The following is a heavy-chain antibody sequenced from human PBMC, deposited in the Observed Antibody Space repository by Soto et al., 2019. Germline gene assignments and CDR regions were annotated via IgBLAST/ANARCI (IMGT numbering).Heavy chain of an antibody. D-gene: IGHD3-22*01. J-gene: IGHJ6*02. CDR1: GFTFDDYG. CDR2: INWNGYST. V-gene: IGHV3-20*04. Sequence: GGSLRLSCAASGFTFDDYGMSWVRQAPGKGLEWVSAINWNGYSTGYADSVEGRFAISRDNAKNSLYLQMNSLRAEDTALYYCALFPIVYYYYGMDVWGQGTTVTVSS. CDR3: ALFPIVYYYYGMDV.